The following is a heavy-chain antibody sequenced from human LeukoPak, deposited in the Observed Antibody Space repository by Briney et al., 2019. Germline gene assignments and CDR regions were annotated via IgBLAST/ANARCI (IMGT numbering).Heavy chain of an antibody. CDR3: AKGLGNWGPGDAFDI. CDR2: ISGSGGST. V-gene: IGHV3-23*01. D-gene: IGHD7-27*01. CDR1: GFTFSSYA. Sequence: PGGSLRLSCAAPGFTFSSYAMSWVRQAPGKGLEWVSGISGSGGSTYYADSVKGRFTISRDNSKNTLYLQMNSLRAEDTAVYYCAKGLGNWGPGDAFDIWGQGTMVTVSS. J-gene: IGHJ3*02.